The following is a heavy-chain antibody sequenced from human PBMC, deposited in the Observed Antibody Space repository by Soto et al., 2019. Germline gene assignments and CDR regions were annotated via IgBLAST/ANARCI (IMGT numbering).Heavy chain of an antibody. V-gene: IGHV4-4*07. D-gene: IGHD6-13*01. CDR1: GASISSFN. CDR2: LNIAGTI. Sequence: LSLTCSVSGASISSFNWNWVRQPAGKGPEWVGRLNIAGTINYNPSLKSRITMSMDTSKNQISLHLRSVTAADTAVYYCARDRGEYTSSWFWCFSHWGHGTLVTVSS. J-gene: IGHJ1*01. CDR3: ARDRGEYTSSWFWCFSH.